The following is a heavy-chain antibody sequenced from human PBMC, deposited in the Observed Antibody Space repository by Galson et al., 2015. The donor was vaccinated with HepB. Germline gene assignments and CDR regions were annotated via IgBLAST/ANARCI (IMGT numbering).Heavy chain of an antibody. CDR3: AKRSGGRVFDP. CDR2: VFHTGST. CDR1: NGSISGFF. V-gene: IGHV4-34*12. D-gene: IGHD3-10*01. Sequence: ETLSLTCGVSNGSISGFFWSWIRQAPGKGPEWIGDVFHTGSTKHNPALKSRVTISVDTSRNHFSLHLTSVTAADTAEYYCAKRSGGRVFDPWGQGILVTVSS. J-gene: IGHJ5*02.